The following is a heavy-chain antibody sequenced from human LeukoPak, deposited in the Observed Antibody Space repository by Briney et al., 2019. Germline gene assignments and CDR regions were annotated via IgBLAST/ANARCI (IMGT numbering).Heavy chain of an antibody. CDR3: ARGGIVVVPPDLSHHDALDI. D-gene: IGHD2-2*01. Sequence: GASVKVSCKASGYTFTSYGISWVRQAPGQGLEWMGWISAYNGNTNYAQKLQGRVTMTTDTSTSTAYMELRSLRSDDTAVYYCARGGIVVVPPDLSHHDALDIWGQGTMVTVSS. CDR2: ISAYNGNT. J-gene: IGHJ3*02. CDR1: GYTFTSYG. V-gene: IGHV1-18*01.